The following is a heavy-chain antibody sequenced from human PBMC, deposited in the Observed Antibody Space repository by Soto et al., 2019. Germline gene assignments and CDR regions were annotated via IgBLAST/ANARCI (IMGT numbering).Heavy chain of an antibody. Sequence: SETLSLTCAVYGGSFSGYYWSWIRQPPGKGLEWIGEINHSGSTNYNPSLKSRVTISVDTSKNQFSLKLSSVTAADTAVYYCARGPSYSSSSFYYMDVWGKGTTVTVYS. J-gene: IGHJ6*03. CDR2: INHSGST. CDR3: ARGPSYSSSSFYYMDV. D-gene: IGHD6-6*01. V-gene: IGHV4-34*01. CDR1: GGSFSGYY.